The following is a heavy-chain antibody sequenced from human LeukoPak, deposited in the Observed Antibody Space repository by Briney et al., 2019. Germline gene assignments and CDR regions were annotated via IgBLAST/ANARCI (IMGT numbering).Heavy chain of an antibody. V-gene: IGHV3-30*02. Sequence: GGSLRLSCAASGYTFSSYGMHWVRQAPGKGLEWVAFIRYDGSNKYYADSVKGRFTISRDNAKNSLYLQMNSLRAEDTAVYYCATYSSLNRREFQYWGQGTLLTVSS. CDR2: IRYDGSNK. CDR3: ATYSSLNRREFQY. D-gene: IGHD3-22*01. CDR1: GYTFSSYG. J-gene: IGHJ1*01.